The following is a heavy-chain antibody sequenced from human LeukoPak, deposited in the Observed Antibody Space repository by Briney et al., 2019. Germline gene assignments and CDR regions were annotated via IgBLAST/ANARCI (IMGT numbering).Heavy chain of an antibody. D-gene: IGHD2-2*01. CDR3: ARDMWVPAARDY. J-gene: IGHJ4*02. CDR1: GYTFTSYD. CDR2: MNPNSGNT. V-gene: IGHV1-8*01. Sequence: GASVKVSCKASGYTFTSYDINWVRQATGQGLEWMGWMNPNSGNTGYAQKFQGRVTMTRNTSISTAYMELSSLRSEDTAVYYCARDMWVPAARDYWGQGTLVTVSS.